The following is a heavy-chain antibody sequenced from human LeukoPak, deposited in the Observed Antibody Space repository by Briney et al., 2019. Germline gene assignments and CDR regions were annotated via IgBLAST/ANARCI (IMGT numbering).Heavy chain of an antibody. CDR3: ARDRADYFDY. J-gene: IGHJ4*02. Sequence: GSLPLSCAASGFPFSSYSMNWVRRAPGKGLEWVSSISSSSSYIYYAASVKGRFTISRDNAKNSLYLQMNSLRAEDTAVYYCARDRADYFDYWGQGTLVTVSS. CDR2: ISSSSSYI. D-gene: IGHD3-10*01. V-gene: IGHV3-21*01. CDR1: GFPFSSYS.